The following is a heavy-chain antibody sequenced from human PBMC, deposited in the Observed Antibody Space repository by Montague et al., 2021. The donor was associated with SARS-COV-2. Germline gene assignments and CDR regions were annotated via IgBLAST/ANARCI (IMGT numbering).Heavy chain of an antibody. J-gene: IGHJ4*02. Sequence: SLRLSCAASGFSFSRYHMNWARQAPGKGLEWVSSISPSGDYIYSXXSLKGRFIISRDNAKNSLYLQLSSLRAEDTAIYYCARASWIVATVPDYWGQGTLVTVSS. CDR2: ISPSGDYI. CDR3: ARASWIVATVPDY. CDR1: GFSFSRYH. V-gene: IGHV3-21*01. D-gene: IGHD5-12*01.